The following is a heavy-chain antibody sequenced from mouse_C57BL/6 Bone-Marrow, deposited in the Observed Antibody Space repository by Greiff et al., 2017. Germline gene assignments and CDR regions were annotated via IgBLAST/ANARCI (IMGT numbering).Heavy chain of an antibody. CDR2: IWSGGST. V-gene: IGHV2-2*01. Sequence: VKLMESGPGLVQPSQSLSITCTVSGFSLTSYGVHWVRQSPGKGLEWLGVIWSGGSTDYNAAFISRLSISKDNSKSQVFFKMNSLQADDTAIYYCARKGGDYGSPYAMDYGGQGTSVTVSS. D-gene: IGHD1-1*01. CDR1: GFSLTSYG. J-gene: IGHJ4*01. CDR3: ARKGGDYGSPYAMDY.